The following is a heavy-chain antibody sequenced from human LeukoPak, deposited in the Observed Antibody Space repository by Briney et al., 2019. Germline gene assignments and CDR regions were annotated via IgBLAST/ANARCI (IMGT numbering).Heavy chain of an antibody. V-gene: IGHV3-33*06. CDR2: IWYDGSNK. J-gene: IGHJ4*02. CDR3: AKDKVAWLFYFDY. CDR1: GFTFSSYG. D-gene: IGHD2-15*01. Sequence: GRSLRLPCAASGFTFSSYGMHWVRQAPGKGLEWVAVIWYDGSNKYYADSVKGRFTISRDNSKNTLYLQMNSLRAEDTAVYYCAKDKVAWLFYFDYWGQGTLVTVSS.